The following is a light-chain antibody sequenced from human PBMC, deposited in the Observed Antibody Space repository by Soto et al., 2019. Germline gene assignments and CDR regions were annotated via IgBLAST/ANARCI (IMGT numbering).Light chain of an antibody. CDR3: TSYGGRDDTI. CDR1: SSDVGAYDR. V-gene: IGLV2-8*01. J-gene: IGLJ2*01. CDR2: AVT. Sequence: QSALTQPPSASGSPGQSVTISCTGTSSDVGAYDRVSWYQQHPGKPPKLIIYAVTDRTPGVPDRFSGSKSGNTASLTVSGLQAEDEADYYCTSYGGRDDTIFGGGTKVTVL.